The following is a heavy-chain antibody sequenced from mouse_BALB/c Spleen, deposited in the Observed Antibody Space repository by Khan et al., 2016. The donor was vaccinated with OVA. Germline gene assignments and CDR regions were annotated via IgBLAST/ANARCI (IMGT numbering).Heavy chain of an antibody. D-gene: IGHD2-1*01. J-gene: IGHJ3*01. CDR2: IYPGSGST. Sequence: LQQSGSELVRPGASVKLSCKASGYTFTSYWMHWVKQRHGQGLEWIGNIYPGSGSTNYDEMFKSKGTLTLDTSSSTAYMHISSLTSEDSAVYYGTRGVYYGKSLFAYWGQGTLVTVSA. V-gene: IGHV1S22*01. CDR3: TRGVYYGKSLFAY. CDR1: GYTFTSYW.